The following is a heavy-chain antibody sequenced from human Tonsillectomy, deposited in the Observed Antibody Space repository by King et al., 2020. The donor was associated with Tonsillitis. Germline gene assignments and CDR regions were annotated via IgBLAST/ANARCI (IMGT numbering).Heavy chain of an antibody. CDR1: GGSISGYF. CDR3: AREGVVNFRWFDP. J-gene: IGHJ5*02. CDR2: IHHNGST. V-gene: IGHV4-59*01. D-gene: IGHD3-3*01. Sequence: VPLQESGPGLVKPSETLSLTCYVAGGSISGYFWNWIRQPPGKGLEWIGYIHHNGSTSYNPSLKSRVTISVDTSKHHFSLELRSVTAADTAVYYCAREGVVNFRWFDPWGQGTLVTVSS.